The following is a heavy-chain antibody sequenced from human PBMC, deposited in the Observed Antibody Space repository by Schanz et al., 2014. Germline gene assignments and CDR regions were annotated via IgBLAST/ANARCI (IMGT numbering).Heavy chain of an antibody. CDR2: IYSSGST. D-gene: IGHD3-10*01. CDR1: GFTVSNSY. V-gene: IGHV3-53*04. CDR3: ARAQGVIRLYYGVDV. Sequence: DVQLVDSGGGLVQPGGSLRLSCAASGFTVSNSYIHWVRQAPGKGLEWVSTIYSSGSTYYADSVRGRFTISRDNSMNTVYLQMSSLRTDDAAVYCCARAQGVIRLYYGVDVWGQGTTVTVSS. J-gene: IGHJ6*02.